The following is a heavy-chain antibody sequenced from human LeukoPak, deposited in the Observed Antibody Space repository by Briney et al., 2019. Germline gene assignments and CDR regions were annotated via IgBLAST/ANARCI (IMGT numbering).Heavy chain of an antibody. Sequence: SETLSLTCTVSGGSISSYYWSWIRQPPGKGLEWIGYIYYSGSTNYNPSLKSRVTISVDTSKNQFSLKLSSVTAADTAVYYCARARGLRCRTGGCVDWFDPWGQGTLVTVSS. CDR2: IYYSGST. J-gene: IGHJ5*02. CDR1: GGSISSYY. D-gene: IGHD4-17*01. V-gene: IGHV4-59*01. CDR3: ARARGLRCRTGGCVDWFDP.